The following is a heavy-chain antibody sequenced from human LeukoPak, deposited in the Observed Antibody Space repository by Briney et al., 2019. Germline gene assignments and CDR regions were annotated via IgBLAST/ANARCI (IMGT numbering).Heavy chain of an antibody. V-gene: IGHV3-23*01. CDR2: VSGTGAMT. D-gene: IGHD3-22*01. CDR1: GFTFNTYA. J-gene: IGHJ4*02. Sequence: PGGSLRLSCAASGFTFNTYAMSWVRQAPGKGLEWVSAVSGTGAMTYYADSVKGRFTISRDNSKNTLNLQMNSLRAEDTAVYYCATLDYFDSSTYGDCWGQGTLVTVSS. CDR3: ATLDYFDSSTYGDC.